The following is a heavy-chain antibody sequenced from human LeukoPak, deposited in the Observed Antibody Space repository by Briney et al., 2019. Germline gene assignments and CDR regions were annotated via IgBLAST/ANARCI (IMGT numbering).Heavy chain of an antibody. CDR1: GFTFSSYD. V-gene: IGHV3-13*04. Sequence: GASVKVSCKASGFTFSSYDMHWVRQVTGKGLEWVSAIGTAGDTYYAGSVKGRFTISRENAKNSLYLQMNSLRAGDTAVYYCARSHGDYFRGFDPWGQGTLVTVSS. D-gene: IGHD4-17*01. CDR3: ARSHGDYFRGFDP. J-gene: IGHJ5*02. CDR2: IGTAGDT.